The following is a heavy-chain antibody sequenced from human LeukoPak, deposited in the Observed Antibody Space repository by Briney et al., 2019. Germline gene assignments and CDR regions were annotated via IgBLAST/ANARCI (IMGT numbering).Heavy chain of an antibody. Sequence: SATLSLTCSVSGDSIRTNNYFWGWIRQPPGMGLEWIGSISYNGITYYNPSLKSRASVSVEPSKNQFSLNLNSVTAADTAIYYCARRPGHTWDMGNWFDPWGQGTLVTVSS. CDR2: ISYNGIT. D-gene: IGHD1-26*01. J-gene: IGHJ5*02. CDR3: ARRPGHTWDMGNWFDP. V-gene: IGHV4-39*01. CDR1: GDSIRTNNYF.